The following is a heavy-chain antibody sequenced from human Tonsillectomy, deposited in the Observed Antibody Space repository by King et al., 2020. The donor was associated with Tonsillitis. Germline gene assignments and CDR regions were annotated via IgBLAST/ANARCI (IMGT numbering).Heavy chain of an antibody. V-gene: IGHV4-59*08. D-gene: IGHD7-27*01. J-gene: IGHJ4*02. CDR1: GGSISSYY. CDR3: ASLNWGSYYFDY. CDR2: IYYSGST. Sequence: VQLQESGPGLVKPSETLSLTCTVSGGSISSYYGSWIRQPPGKGLEWIGYIYYSGSTNYNPSLKSRVTISVDTSKNQFSLKLSSVTAADTAVYYCASLNWGSYYFDYWGQGTLVTVSS.